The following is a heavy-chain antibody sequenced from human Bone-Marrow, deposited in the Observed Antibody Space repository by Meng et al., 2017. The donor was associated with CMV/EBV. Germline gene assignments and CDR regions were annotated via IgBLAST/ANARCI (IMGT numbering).Heavy chain of an antibody. D-gene: IGHD3-22*01. CDR1: GFTFSSYS. V-gene: IGHV3-21*01. CDR2: ISSSSSYI. J-gene: IGHJ6*02. Sequence: ESLKISWAASGFTFSSYSMNWVRQAPGKGLKWVSSISSSSSYIYYADSVKGRFTISRDNAKNSLYLQMNSLRAEDTAVDYCARGPPYYVIYYGMDVWGQGTTVTVSS. CDR3: ARGPPYYVIYYGMDV.